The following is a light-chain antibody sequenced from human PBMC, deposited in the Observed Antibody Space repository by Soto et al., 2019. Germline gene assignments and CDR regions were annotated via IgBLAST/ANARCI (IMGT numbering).Light chain of an antibody. Sequence: QSALTQPASVSGSPGQSITISCTGSSSDVGPYNLVSWYQHHPGKAPKLMISEVVKRPSGVSNRFSGCKSGNTASLTISGLQAEDEADYYCCSYAGSSMFVFGGGTKLTVL. CDR2: EVV. V-gene: IGLV2-23*02. CDR3: CSYAGSSMFV. CDR1: SSDVGPYNL. J-gene: IGLJ2*01.